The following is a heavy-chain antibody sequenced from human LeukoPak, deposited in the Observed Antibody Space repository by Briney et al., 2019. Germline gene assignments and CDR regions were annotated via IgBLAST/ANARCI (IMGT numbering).Heavy chain of an antibody. CDR2: IKEDGNEK. J-gene: IGHJ4*02. V-gene: IGHV3-7*01. CDR1: GFTFNTYW. CDR3: ARDKTRGLGYSYSKSGNYFDY. D-gene: IGHD5-18*01. Sequence: GGSLRLSCAVSGFTFNTYWMSWVRQAPGKGLEWVANIKEDGNEKKYVDSVKGRFTISRDNAKNSLYLQMNSLRAEDTAVYSCARDKTRGLGYSYSKSGNYFDYWGQGTLVTVSS.